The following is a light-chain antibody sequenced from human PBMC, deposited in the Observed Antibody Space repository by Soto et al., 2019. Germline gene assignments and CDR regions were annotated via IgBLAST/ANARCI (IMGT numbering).Light chain of an antibody. V-gene: IGLV2-14*01. Sequence: QSALTQPASVSGSPGQSITISCTGSSSDVGAYNYVSWYQQHPGKAPKLMIYDVSNRPSGVSNRFSGSKSGNTASLTISGIQAEDEADYYCSSYTSSSTWVFGGGTQLTVL. CDR3: SSYTSSSTWV. J-gene: IGLJ3*02. CDR1: SSDVGAYNY. CDR2: DVS.